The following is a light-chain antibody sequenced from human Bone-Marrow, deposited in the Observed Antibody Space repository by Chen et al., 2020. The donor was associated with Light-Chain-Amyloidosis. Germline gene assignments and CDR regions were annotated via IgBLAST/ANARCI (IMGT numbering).Light chain of an antibody. CDR3: VLYMGRGTWL. CDR1: SGSVSSSQY. J-gene: IGLJ3*02. V-gene: IGLV8-61*01. Sequence: QTVVTQEPSLSVSTGGTITLTCGLSSGSVSSSQYPTWYQQTPGQAPRTLIDSRNDRSSGVPDRFSGSFLGNKAALTITGAQADDESHYYCVLYMGRGTWLFGGGTKLTVL. CDR2: SRN.